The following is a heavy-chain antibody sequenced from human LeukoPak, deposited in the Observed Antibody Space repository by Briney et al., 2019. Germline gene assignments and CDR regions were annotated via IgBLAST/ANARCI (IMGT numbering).Heavy chain of an antibody. CDR2: IWYDGSNK. CDR3: AKDRIAAAFYYFDY. J-gene: IGHJ4*02. CDR1: GFTFSSYG. V-gene: IGHV3-33*06. D-gene: IGHD6-13*01. Sequence: TGGSLRLSCAASGFTFSSYGMHWVRQAPGKGLECVAVIWYDGSNKYYADSVKGRFTISRDNSKNTLYLQMNSLRAEDTAVYYCAKDRIAAAFYYFDYWGQGTLVTVSS.